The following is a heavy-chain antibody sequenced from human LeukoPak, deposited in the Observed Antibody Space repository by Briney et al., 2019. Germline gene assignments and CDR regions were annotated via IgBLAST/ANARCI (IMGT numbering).Heavy chain of an antibody. CDR1: GFTFSSYG. V-gene: IGHV3-30*02. CDR2: IRYDGSNK. Sequence: GGSLRLSCAASGFTFSSYGMHWVRQAPGKGLEWVAFIRYDGSNKYYADSVKGRFTISRDNSKNTLYLQMNSLRAEDTAVYYCAKDRNTMIVSYFDYWGQGTLVTVSS. D-gene: IGHD3-22*01. J-gene: IGHJ4*02. CDR3: AKDRNTMIVSYFDY.